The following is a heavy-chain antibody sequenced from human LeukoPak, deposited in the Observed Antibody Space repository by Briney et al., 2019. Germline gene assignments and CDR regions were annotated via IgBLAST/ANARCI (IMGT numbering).Heavy chain of an antibody. CDR2: FYYSGST. CDR1: GGSISSNSYY. V-gene: IGHV4-39*01. J-gene: IGHJ4*02. CDR3: ARGDIAAGGAPFDY. Sequence: SETLSLTCTVSGGSISSNSYYWGWIRQPPEKGLEWIGSFYYSGSTYYNPSLKSRVTISVDTSKNQFSLKLSSVTAADTAVYYCARGDIAAGGAPFDYWGQGTLVTVSS. D-gene: IGHD6-13*01.